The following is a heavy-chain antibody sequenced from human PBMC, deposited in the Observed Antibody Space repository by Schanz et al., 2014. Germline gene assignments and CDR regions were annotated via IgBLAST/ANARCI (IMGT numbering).Heavy chain of an antibody. J-gene: IGHJ4*02. CDR1: GFPFSDYF. V-gene: IGHV3-11*01. CDR3: ARGLIAAAGGACDY. Sequence: QVQLVDSGGGLVKPGGSLRLSCTASGFPFSDYFMAWIRQPPGRGLEWVSYIGNGGVTIYYADSVKGRFTMSRDNSKNTLYLQMNSLRAGDAAVYYCARGLIAAAGGACDYWGQGTLVTVSS. D-gene: IGHD6-13*01. CDR2: IGNGGVTI.